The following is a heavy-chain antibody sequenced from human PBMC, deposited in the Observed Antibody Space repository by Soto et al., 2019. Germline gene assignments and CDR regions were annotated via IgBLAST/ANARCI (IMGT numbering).Heavy chain of an antibody. V-gene: IGHV3-30-3*02. D-gene: IGHD3-10*01. CDR2: ISYDGSNK. CDR1: GFTFSSYA. J-gene: IGHJ4*02. Sequence: PGGSLRLSCAASGFTFSSYAMHWVRQAPGKGLEWVAVISYDGSNKYYADSVKGRFTISRDNSKNTLYLQMNSLRAEDTAVYYCAKTGRLSYYYGSGSYSRGYYFDYWGQGTLVTVSS. CDR3: AKTGRLSYYYGSGSYSRGYYFDY.